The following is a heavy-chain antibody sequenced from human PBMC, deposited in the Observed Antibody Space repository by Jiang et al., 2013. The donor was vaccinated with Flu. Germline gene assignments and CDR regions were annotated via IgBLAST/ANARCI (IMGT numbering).Heavy chain of an antibody. J-gene: IGHJ6*02. CDR2: ISYDGSNK. CDR3: ARSRPGYSSGRARPTRDYYYYGMDV. V-gene: IGHV3-30-3*01. D-gene: IGHD6-19*01. Sequence: LSCAASGFTFSSYAMHWVRQAPGKGLEWVAVISYDGSNKYYADSVKGRFTISRDNSKNTLYLQMNSLRAEDTAVYYCARSRPGYSSGRARPTRDYYYYGMDVWGQGTTVTVSS. CDR1: GFTFSSYA.